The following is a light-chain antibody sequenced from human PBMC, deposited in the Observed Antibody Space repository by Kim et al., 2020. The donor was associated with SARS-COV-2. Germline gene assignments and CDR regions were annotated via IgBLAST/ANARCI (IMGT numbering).Light chain of an antibody. V-gene: IGKV1-5*01. CDR3: QQYNTASGT. Sequence: ASVGDTVTITCRASQGISSWLAWYQQKPGKAPKLLIYAASVLETGVPSRFSGSGSGTEFTLTISSLQPDDFATYYCQQYNTASGTFGQGTKVDIK. CDR2: AAS. CDR1: QGISSW. J-gene: IGKJ1*01.